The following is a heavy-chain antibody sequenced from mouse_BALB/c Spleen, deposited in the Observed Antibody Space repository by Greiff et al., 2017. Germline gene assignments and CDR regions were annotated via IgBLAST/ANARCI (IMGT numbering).Heavy chain of an antibody. Sequence: EVQLQQSGTVLARPGASVKMSCKASGYSFTSYWMHWVKQRPGQGLEWIGAIYPGNSDTSYNQKFKGKAKLTAVTSASTAYMELSSLTNEDSAVYYCTRDDGYLAWFAYWGQGTLVTVSA. CDR2: IYPGNSDT. CDR1: GYSFTSYW. J-gene: IGHJ3*01. V-gene: IGHV1-5*01. CDR3: TRDDGYLAWFAY. D-gene: IGHD2-3*01.